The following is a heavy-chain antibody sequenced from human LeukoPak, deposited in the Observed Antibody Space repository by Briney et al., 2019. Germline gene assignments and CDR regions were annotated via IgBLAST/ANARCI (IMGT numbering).Heavy chain of an antibody. CDR1: GFTFSSYG. CDR3: ARAEEGYDYDVGFDY. Sequence: GGSLRLSCAASGFTFSSYGMHWVRQAPGKGLEWVAVISYDRSNKYYADSVKGRFTISRDNSKNTLYLQMNSLRDEDTAVYYCARAEEGYDYDVGFDYWGQGTLVTVSS. V-gene: IGHV3-30*03. CDR2: ISYDRSNK. J-gene: IGHJ4*02. D-gene: IGHD4-17*01.